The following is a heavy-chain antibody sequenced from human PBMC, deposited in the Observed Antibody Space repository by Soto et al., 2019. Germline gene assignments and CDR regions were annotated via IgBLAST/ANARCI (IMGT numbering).Heavy chain of an antibody. Sequence: QVQLVQSGAEVKKPGASVKDSCKASGYTFTSYDINWVRQATGQGLEWMGWMNPNSGNTGYAQKFQGRVTMTRNTSISTAYMELSSLRSGDTSVHYCARARGYCSSTSCSGHYCYYMDVWGKGTTVTVSS. D-gene: IGHD2-2*01. V-gene: IGHV1-8*01. CDR3: ARARGYCSSTSCSGHYCYYMDV. CDR2: MNPNSGNT. CDR1: GYTFTSYD. J-gene: IGHJ6*03.